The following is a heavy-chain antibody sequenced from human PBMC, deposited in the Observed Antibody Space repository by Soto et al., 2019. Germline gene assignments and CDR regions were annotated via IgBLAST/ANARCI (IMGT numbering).Heavy chain of an antibody. CDR2: ISAYNGNT. Sequence: SVKVSFKASGYTFTSYGISWVRQAPGQGLEWMGWISAYNGNTNYAQKLQGRVTMTTDTSTSTAYMELRSLRSDDTAVYYCARDQKYDFWSGYWSFGMDVWGQGTTVTVSS. J-gene: IGHJ6*02. D-gene: IGHD3-3*01. CDR1: GYTFTSYG. V-gene: IGHV1-18*04. CDR3: ARDQKYDFWSGYWSFGMDV.